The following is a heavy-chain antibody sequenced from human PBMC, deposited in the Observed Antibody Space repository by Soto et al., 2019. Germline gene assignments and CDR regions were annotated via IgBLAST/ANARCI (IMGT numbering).Heavy chain of an antibody. J-gene: IGHJ2*01. CDR2: ISYDGSNK. D-gene: IGHD2-15*01. Sequence: QVQLVESGGGVVQPGRSLRLSCAASGFTFSSYAMHWVRQAPGKGLEWVAVISYDGSNKYYADSVKGRFTISRDNSKNTLYLQMNILRAEDTAVYYCARDLAPRDIVVVVAATFDLWGRGTLVTVSS. V-gene: IGHV3-30-3*01. CDR1: GFTFSSYA. CDR3: ARDLAPRDIVVVVAATFDL.